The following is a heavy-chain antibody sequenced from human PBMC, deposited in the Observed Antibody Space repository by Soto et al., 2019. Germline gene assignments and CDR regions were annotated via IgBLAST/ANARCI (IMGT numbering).Heavy chain of an antibody. V-gene: IGHV3-23*01. CDR1: GFTFSSYA. CDR2: ISGSGGST. J-gene: IGHJ4*02. D-gene: IGHD3-3*01. CDR3: AKAGGPDFWSGYHYYFDY. Sequence: GGSLRLSCAASGFTFSSYAMSWVRQAPGKGLEWVSAISGSGGSTYYADSVKGRFTISRDNSKNTLYLQMNSLRAEDTAVYYCAKAGGPDFWSGYHYYFDYWGQGTLVTVSS.